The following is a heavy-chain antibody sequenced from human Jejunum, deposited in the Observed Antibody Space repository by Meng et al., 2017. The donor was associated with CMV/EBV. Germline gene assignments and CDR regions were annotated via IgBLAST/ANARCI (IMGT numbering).Heavy chain of an antibody. CDR1: GFTFSSYW. Sequence: GFTFSSYWLPWVRQAPGKGLVWVSRINSDGSSTSYADSVKGRFTISRDNAKNTLYLQMNSLRAEDTAVYYCAREGGGTIAPRDLDYWGQGTLVTVSS. J-gene: IGHJ4*02. CDR3: AREGGGTIAPRDLDY. V-gene: IGHV3-74*01. D-gene: IGHD6-6*01. CDR2: INSDGSST.